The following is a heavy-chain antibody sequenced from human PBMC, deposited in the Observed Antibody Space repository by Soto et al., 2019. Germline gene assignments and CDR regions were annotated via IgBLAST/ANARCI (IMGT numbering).Heavy chain of an antibody. CDR3: ASGQQLVRNY. V-gene: IGHV4-30-2*01. J-gene: IGHJ4*02. Sequence: SETLSLTCAGSGGSISSGGYSWSWIRQPPGKGLEWIGYIYHSGSTYYNPSLKSRVTISVDRSKNQFSLKLSSVTAADTAVYYCASGQQLVRNYWGQGTLVTVSS. CDR1: GGSISSGGYS. CDR2: IYHSGST. D-gene: IGHD6-13*01.